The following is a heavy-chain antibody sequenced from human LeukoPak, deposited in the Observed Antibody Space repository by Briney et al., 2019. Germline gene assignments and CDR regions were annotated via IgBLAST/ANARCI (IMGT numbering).Heavy chain of an antibody. D-gene: IGHD3-3*01. CDR2: FDPEDGET. Sequence: ASVKVSCKVSGYTLTELSMHWVRQAPGKGLEWTGGFDPEDGETIYAQKFQGRVTMTEDTSTDTAYMELSSLRSEDTAVYYCATRRVVLRFLEWLLTDAFDIWGQGTMVTVSS. V-gene: IGHV1-24*01. CDR3: ATRRVVLRFLEWLLTDAFDI. CDR1: GYTLTELS. J-gene: IGHJ3*02.